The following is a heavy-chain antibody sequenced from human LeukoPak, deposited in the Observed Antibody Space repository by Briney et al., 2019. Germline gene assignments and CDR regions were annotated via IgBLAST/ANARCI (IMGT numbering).Heavy chain of an antibody. V-gene: IGHV4-4*07. CDR1: GASISDYY. CDR2: FYGTGSV. J-gene: IGHJ3*01. Sequence: SETQSLTCTVSGASISDYYWSWIRLSAGKGLEWLGRFYGTGSVIYNPSLMSRATLSVDTSNNHFSLKLTSVTAADTAVYYCATGDTTTTSRYAFEFWGPGTKVTVSS. D-gene: IGHD1-1*01. CDR3: ATGDTTTTSRYAFEF.